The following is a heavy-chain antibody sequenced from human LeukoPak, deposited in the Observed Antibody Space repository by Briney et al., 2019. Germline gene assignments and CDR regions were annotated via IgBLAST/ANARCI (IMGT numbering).Heavy chain of an antibody. CDR2: IHYTGST. J-gene: IGHJ4*02. V-gene: IGHV4-59*01. CDR1: GGFITTYY. D-gene: IGHD2-8*01. CDR3: ARYYCPNGVCWHFDY. Sequence: SETLSLTCTVSGGFITTYYWSWIRQPPGKGLEWIGYIHYTGSTKSNPSLKSRVTISVDASKNQFSLKLSSVTAADTAVYYCARYYCPNGVCWHFDYWGRGTLVTVST.